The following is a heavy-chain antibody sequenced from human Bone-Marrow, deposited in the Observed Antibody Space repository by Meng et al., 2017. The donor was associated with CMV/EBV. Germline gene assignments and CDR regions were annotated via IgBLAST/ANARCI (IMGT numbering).Heavy chain of an antibody. V-gene: IGHV4-39*07. Sequence: SETLSLTCTVSGGSVSSGSYYWSWIRQPPGKGLEWIGSIYYSGSTYYNPSLKSRVTISVDTSKNQFSLKLSSVTAADTAVYYCARIVGATLYYYYGMDVWGQGTTVTVSS. CDR2: IYYSGST. D-gene: IGHD1-26*01. J-gene: IGHJ6*02. CDR1: GGSVSSGSYY. CDR3: ARIVGATLYYYYGMDV.